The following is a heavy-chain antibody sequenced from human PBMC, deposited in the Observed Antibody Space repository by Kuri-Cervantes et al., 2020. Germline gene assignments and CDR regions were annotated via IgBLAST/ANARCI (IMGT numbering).Heavy chain of an antibody. CDR2: ISSSGSAI. J-gene: IGHJ4*02. V-gene: IGHV3-11*04. D-gene: IGHD3-3*01. CDR3: ARGITIFGVGAFGLYYFDY. CDR1: GFTFSDYY. Sequence: GESLKISCAASGFTFSDYYMSWIRQAPGKGLEWVSYISSSGSAIYYADSVKGRFTISRDNAKNSLYLQMNSLRAEDTAVYFCARGITIFGVGAFGLYYFDYWGQGTLVTVSS.